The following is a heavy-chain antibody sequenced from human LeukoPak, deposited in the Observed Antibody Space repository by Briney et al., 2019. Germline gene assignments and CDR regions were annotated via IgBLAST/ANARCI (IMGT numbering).Heavy chain of an antibody. J-gene: IGHJ5*02. V-gene: IGHV3-23*01. CDR3: APRGIGCVDWFDP. CDR2: ITNDGVAT. CDR1: GFTFSSRT. D-gene: IGHD6-19*01. Sequence: GGSLRLSCGASGFTFSSRTMNWVRQAPGKGLEWVSTITNDGVATYYADSVRGRFTVSRDNSRNTLYLQMNSLRVEDTAVYYCAPRGIGCVDWFDPWGQGTLVTVSS.